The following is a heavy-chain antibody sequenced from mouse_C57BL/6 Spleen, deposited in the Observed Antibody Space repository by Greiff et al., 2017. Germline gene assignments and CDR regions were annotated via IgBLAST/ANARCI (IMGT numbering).Heavy chain of an antibody. V-gene: IGHV14-3*01. CDR2: IDPANGNT. CDR3: ARGYYDDDDGYAMDY. Sequence: VQLQQSVAELVRPGASVKLSCTASGFNIKNTYMHWVKQRPEQGLEWIGRIDPANGNTKYAPKFQGKATITADTSSNTAYLQLSSLTSEDTAIYYGARGYYDDDDGYAMDYWGQGTSVTVSS. D-gene: IGHD2-4*01. J-gene: IGHJ4*01. CDR1: GFNIKNTY.